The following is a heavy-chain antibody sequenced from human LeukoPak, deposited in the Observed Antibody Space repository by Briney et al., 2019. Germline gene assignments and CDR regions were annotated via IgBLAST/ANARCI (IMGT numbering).Heavy chain of an antibody. Sequence: GRSLRLSCAASGFTFSSYGMHWVRQAPGKGLEWVAVIWYDGSNKYYADSVKGRFTISRDNSKNTLYLQMNSLRAEDAAVYYSAKDFRVGATYFDYWGQGTLVTVSS. CDR1: GFTFSSYG. CDR2: IWYDGSNK. D-gene: IGHD1-26*01. CDR3: AKDFRVGATYFDY. J-gene: IGHJ4*02. V-gene: IGHV3-33*06.